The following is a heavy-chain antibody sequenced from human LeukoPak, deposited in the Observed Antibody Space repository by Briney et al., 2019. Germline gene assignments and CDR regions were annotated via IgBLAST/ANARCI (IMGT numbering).Heavy chain of an antibody. J-gene: IGHJ4*02. V-gene: IGHV3-33*01. CDR1: GFTFSSYG. Sequence: GESLTLSCAASGFTFSSYGMHWVRQAPGKGLEWVAVIWYDGSNKYYADSVKGRITISRDSSKNTLYLQMNSLRAEDTAVYYCGRDAYGDYYFDFWGQGTLVTVSS. CDR3: GRDAYGDYYFDF. D-gene: IGHD4-17*01. CDR2: IWYDGSNK.